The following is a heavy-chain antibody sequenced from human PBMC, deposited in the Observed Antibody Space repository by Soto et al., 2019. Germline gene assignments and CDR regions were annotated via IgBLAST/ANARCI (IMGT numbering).Heavy chain of an antibody. CDR3: ARPRGSTTWFWYFDL. Sequence: QLQLQESGPGLVKPSETLSLTCTVSSGSISSSSYYWGWIRQPPGKGLEWIGSMHYNGNTYYNPSLKSRITMSVDTSKNQFSLMLSSVTAADTAVYYCARPRGSTTWFWYFDLWGRDTLVTVSS. J-gene: IGHJ2*01. CDR1: SGSISSSSYY. D-gene: IGHD2-15*01. V-gene: IGHV4-39*01. CDR2: MHYNGNT.